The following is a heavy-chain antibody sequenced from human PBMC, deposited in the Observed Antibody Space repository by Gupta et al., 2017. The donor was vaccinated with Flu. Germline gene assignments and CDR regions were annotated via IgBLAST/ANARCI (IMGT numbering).Heavy chain of an antibody. CDR2: ILPILGAA. CDR1: GDTISGYS. V-gene: IGHV1-69*01. D-gene: IGHD2-21*02. J-gene: IGHJ4*02. CDR3: AREFPCGGDCYFLDY. Sequence: QVQLVQSGAEVKEPGSSVKVSCKASGDTISGYSMTWVRQAPGQGIEWMGAILPILGAANYAQKFQDRVTITADESTRTAYMELSSLRTDDTAVYYCAREFPCGGDCYFLDYWGQGTLVSVSS.